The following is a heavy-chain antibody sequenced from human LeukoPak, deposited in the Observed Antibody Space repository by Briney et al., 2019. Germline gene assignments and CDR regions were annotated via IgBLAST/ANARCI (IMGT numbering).Heavy chain of an antibody. CDR3: ARGLWTMIVVVHGWFDP. Sequence: SETLSLTCAVYGGSFSGYYWSWIRQPPGKGLEWLGEINHSGSTNYNPSLKSRVTISVDTSKNQFSLKLSSVTAADTAVYYCARGLWTMIVVVHGWFDPWGQGTLVTVSS. CDR1: GGSFSGYY. J-gene: IGHJ5*02. V-gene: IGHV4-34*01. CDR2: INHSGST. D-gene: IGHD3-22*01.